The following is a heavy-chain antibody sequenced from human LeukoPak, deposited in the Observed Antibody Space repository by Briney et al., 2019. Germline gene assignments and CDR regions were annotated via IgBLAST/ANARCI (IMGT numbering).Heavy chain of an antibody. J-gene: IGHJ4*02. Sequence: GGSLRLSRAASGFTFSSYAMSWVRQAPGKGLEWVSAISGSGGSTYYADSVKGRFTISRDNSKNTLYLQMNSLRAEDTAVYYCAKDGYSSGWSENWGQGTLVTVSS. CDR3: AKDGYSSGWSEN. CDR1: GFTFSSYA. CDR2: ISGSGGST. D-gene: IGHD6-19*01. V-gene: IGHV3-23*01.